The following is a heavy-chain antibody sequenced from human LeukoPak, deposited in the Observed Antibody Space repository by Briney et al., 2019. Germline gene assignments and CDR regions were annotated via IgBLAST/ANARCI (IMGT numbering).Heavy chain of an antibody. D-gene: IGHD3-22*01. CDR3: AKLWRSGYYYFDY. CDR1: GFTFSSCS. CDR2: ISGSGGST. Sequence: GGSLRLSCAVSGFTFSSCSMNWVRQAPGKGLEWVSAISGSGGSTYYADSVKGRFTISRDNSKNTLYLQMNSLRAEDTAVYYCAKLWRSGYYYFDYWGQGTLVTVSS. J-gene: IGHJ4*02. V-gene: IGHV3-23*01.